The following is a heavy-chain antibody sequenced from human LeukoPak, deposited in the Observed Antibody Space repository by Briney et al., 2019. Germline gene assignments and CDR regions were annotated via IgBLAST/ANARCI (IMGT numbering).Heavy chain of an antibody. CDR3: AREDYYGSGSYYGVDAFDI. CDR2: IIPIFGTA. D-gene: IGHD3-10*01. V-gene: IGHV1-69*06. J-gene: IGHJ3*02. CDR1: GGTFSSYA. Sequence: ASVNVSCKASGGTFSSYAISWVRQAPGQGLEWMGGIIPIFGTANYAQKFQGRVTITADKSTSTAYMELSSLRSEDTAVYYCAREDYYGSGSYYGVDAFDIWGQGTMVTVSS.